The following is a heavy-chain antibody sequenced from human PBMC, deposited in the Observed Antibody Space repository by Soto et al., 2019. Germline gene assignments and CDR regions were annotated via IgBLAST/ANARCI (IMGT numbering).Heavy chain of an antibody. D-gene: IGHD3-22*01. Sequence: SETLSLTCAVSGGSISSGGYSWSWIRQPPGKGLEWIGYIYHSGSTYYNPSLKSRVTISVDRSKNQFSLKLSSVTAADTAVYYCARGAPIDDDSSGYYRDAFDIWGQGTMVTVSS. J-gene: IGHJ3*02. CDR2: IYHSGST. V-gene: IGHV4-30-2*01. CDR3: ARGAPIDDDSSGYYRDAFDI. CDR1: GGSISSGGYS.